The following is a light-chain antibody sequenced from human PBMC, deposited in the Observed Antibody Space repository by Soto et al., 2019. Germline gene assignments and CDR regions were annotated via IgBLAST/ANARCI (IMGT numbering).Light chain of an antibody. CDR1: QTVSTY. CDR3: QQRNNWPPDIT. J-gene: IGKJ5*01. V-gene: IGKV3-11*01. CDR2: DAS. Sequence: EIVLTQSPVTLSLSPGDRATLSCRASQTVSTYLAWYQQKPGQAPRLLIYDASNRATGIPARFSGSGSGTAFTLTISSLELEDFAVYYCQQRNNWPPDITFGQGTRVDIK.